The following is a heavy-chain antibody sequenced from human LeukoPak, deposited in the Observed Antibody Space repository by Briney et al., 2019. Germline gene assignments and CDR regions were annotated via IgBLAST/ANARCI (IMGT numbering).Heavy chain of an antibody. Sequence: GGSLRLSCAASGYTFSSYRMNWVRQAPGKGLEWVSSISSSSSYIYYAGSVKGRFTISRDNAKNSLYLQMSSLRAEDTAVYYCARDIQRITMVQGDYWGQGTLVTVSS. CDR2: ISSSSSYI. CDR3: ARDIQRITMVQGDY. V-gene: IGHV3-21*01. CDR1: GYTFSSYR. J-gene: IGHJ4*02. D-gene: IGHD3-10*01.